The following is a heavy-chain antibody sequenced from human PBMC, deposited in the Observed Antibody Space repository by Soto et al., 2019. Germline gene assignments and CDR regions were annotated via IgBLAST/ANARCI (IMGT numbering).Heavy chain of an antibody. Sequence: QVQLQQWGAGLLKPSETLSLTCAVYGGSFSGYYWSWIRQPPGKGLEWIGEINHSGSTNYNPSLKSRVTISVDTSKNQFSLQLSSVTAADTAVYYCARGNIVVVVAATGWFDPWGQGTLVTVSS. D-gene: IGHD2-15*01. CDR3: ARGNIVVVVAATGWFDP. CDR2: INHSGST. CDR1: GGSFSGYY. J-gene: IGHJ5*02. V-gene: IGHV4-34*01.